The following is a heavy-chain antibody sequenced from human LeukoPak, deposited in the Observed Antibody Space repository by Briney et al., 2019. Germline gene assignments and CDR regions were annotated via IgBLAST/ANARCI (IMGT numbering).Heavy chain of an antibody. CDR2: IWYDGNNK. CDR3: ARDLCRRAFDY. J-gene: IGHJ4*02. CDR1: GFTLSYYD. V-gene: IGHV3-33*01. D-gene: IGHD2-15*01. Sequence: PGRSLRLSCAVSGFTLSYYDMHCVRQAPGKGLEWVAVIWYDGNNKYYADSVKGRFTISRDISKNTLYLQMNSLRAEDTAVYYCARDLCRRAFDYWVEGTLVTVSS.